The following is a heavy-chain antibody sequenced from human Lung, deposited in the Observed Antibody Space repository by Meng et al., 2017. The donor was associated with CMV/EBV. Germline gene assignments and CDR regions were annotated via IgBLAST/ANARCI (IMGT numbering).Heavy chain of an antibody. Sequence: SVXVSXKTTGGTFASHTISWVRQAPGQRLEWMGRIIPFLDMTNYAQMFQGRISITAGRSTSTAYMELNSLKSEDTAIYYCASGYCNGNSCHSAFDMWGPGTMVTVSS. V-gene: IGHV1-69*02. CDR3: ASGYCNGNSCHSAFDM. D-gene: IGHD2-2*01. CDR2: IIPFLDMT. CDR1: GGTFASHT. J-gene: IGHJ3*02.